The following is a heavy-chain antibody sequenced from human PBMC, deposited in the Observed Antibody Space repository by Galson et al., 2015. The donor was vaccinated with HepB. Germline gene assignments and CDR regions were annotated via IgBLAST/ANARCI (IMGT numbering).Heavy chain of an antibody. V-gene: IGHV6-1*01. D-gene: IGHD5-12*01. J-gene: IGHJ5*02. CDR3: ARGDIDLAA. CDR1: GDSVSSASAT. Sequence: CAISGDSVSSASATWHWIRQSPSGGLEWLGKTYYRSKWSTNYAMSVKSRININADTSKNQSSLQLKSVTPEDTAVYFCARGDIDLAAWGQGALVTISS. CDR2: TYYRSKWST.